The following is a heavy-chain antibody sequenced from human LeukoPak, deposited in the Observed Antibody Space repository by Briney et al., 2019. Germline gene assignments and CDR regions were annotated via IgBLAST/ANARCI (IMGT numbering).Heavy chain of an antibody. CDR2: MYYRGST. CDR1: GGSISSSSYY. J-gene: IGHJ4*02. V-gene: IGHV4-39*01. D-gene: IGHD4-17*01. Sequence: PSETLSLTCTASGGSISSSSYYWGWIRQPPGKGLEWIGSMYYRGSTYYNMSLKRRVTISVDTSKNQFSLKLSTVTAADTAVYYCARLGGDYPYYFDYWGQGTLVTVSS. CDR3: ARLGGDYPYYFDY.